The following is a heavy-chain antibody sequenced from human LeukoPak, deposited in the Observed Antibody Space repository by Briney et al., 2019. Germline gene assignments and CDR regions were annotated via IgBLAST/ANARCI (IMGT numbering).Heavy chain of an antibody. CDR1: GGSISSYY. D-gene: IGHD1-26*01. J-gene: IGHJ2*01. CDR3: ASLSMMGATPPTHWYFDL. V-gene: IGHV4-59*01. Sequence: PSETLSLTCTVSGGSISSYYWSWIRQPPGKGLEWIGYIYYSGSTNYNPSLKSRVTISVDTSKNQFSLKLSSVTAADTAVYYCASLSMMGATPPTHWYFDLWGRGTLVTVSS. CDR2: IYYSGST.